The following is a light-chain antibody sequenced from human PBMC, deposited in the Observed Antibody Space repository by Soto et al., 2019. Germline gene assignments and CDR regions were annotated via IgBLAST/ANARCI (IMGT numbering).Light chain of an antibody. CDR3: SSYTISNTLV. Sequence: QSVLTQPASVSGSPGQSIRISCTGGSGDVGSYNLVSWYQQHPGKAPKLIIYEVSNRPSGVSNRFSGSKSGNTASLTISGLQAEDEADYYCSSYTISNTLVFGTGTKVTVL. CDR2: EVS. CDR1: SGDVGSYNL. J-gene: IGLJ1*01. V-gene: IGLV2-14*02.